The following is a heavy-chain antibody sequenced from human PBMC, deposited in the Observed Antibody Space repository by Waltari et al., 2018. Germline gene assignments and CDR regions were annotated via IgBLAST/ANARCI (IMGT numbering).Heavy chain of an antibody. CDR3: ARQNHDFWSGVDGYYYYYYMDV. Sequence: QVQLQESGPGLVKHSETLSLTCVVSGSSTSSGYYWGWIRPLPGREMAWIGSIYRSGSTYYNPSLKSRVTISVDTSKNQFSLKLSSGTAADTAVYYCARQNHDFWSGVDGYYYYYYMDVWGKGTTVTVSS. CDR1: GSSTSSGYY. D-gene: IGHD3-3*01. CDR2: IYRSGST. J-gene: IGHJ6*03. V-gene: IGHV4-38-2*01.